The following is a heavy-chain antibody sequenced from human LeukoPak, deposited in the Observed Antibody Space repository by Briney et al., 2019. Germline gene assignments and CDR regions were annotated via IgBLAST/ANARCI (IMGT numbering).Heavy chain of an antibody. CDR1: GFTFSSYS. D-gene: IGHD2-21*02. J-gene: IGHJ4*02. Sequence: GGSLRLSCAASGFTFSSYSMNWVRQAPGKGLEWVSYISSSSSTIYYADSVKGRFTISRDNAKNSLYLQMNSLRAEDTAVYYCARGRVVTAIPLFDYWGQGTLVTVSS. CDR2: ISSSSSTI. V-gene: IGHV3-48*04. CDR3: ARGRVVTAIPLFDY.